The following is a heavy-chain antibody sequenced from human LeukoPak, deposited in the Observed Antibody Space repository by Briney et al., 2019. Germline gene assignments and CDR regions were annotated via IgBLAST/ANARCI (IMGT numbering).Heavy chain of an antibody. CDR3: ARGSPGIAVAPAR. V-gene: IGHV4-34*01. D-gene: IGHD6-19*01. Sequence: PSETLSLTCAVYGGSFSGYYWSWIRQPPGKGLEWIGEINHSGSTNYNPSLKSRVTIPVDTSKNQFSLKLSSVTAADTAVYYCARGSPGIAVAPARWGQGTLVTVSS. CDR2: INHSGST. J-gene: IGHJ4*02. CDR1: GGSFSGYY.